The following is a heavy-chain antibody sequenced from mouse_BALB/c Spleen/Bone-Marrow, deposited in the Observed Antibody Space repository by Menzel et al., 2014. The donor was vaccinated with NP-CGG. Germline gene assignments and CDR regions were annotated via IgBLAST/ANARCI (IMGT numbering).Heavy chain of an antibody. CDR3: ARSGKVRNAMDY. J-gene: IGHJ4*01. CDR2: ISSYYGDA. Sequence: VQLQQSGAELVRPGVSVKISCKGSGYTFTDYAVHWVKQSHTKSLEWIGLISSYYGDATYNQKFKGKATMTVDKSSSTAFLELARLTSEDSASYYCARSGKVRNAMDYWGQGTSVTGSS. CDR1: GYTFTDYA. D-gene: IGHD2-14*01. V-gene: IGHV1-67*01.